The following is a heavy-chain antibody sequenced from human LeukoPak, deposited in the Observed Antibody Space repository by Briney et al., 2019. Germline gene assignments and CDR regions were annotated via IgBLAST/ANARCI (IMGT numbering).Heavy chain of an antibody. CDR3: ARQCSYCTNGVCPFDY. Sequence: SETLSLTCTVSGGSISSYYWSWIRQPPGKGLEWIGYIYTSGSTNYNPSLKSRVTISVDTSKNQFSLKLSSVTAADTAVYYCARQCSYCTNGVCPFDYWGQGTLVTVSS. CDR1: GGSISSYY. CDR2: IYTSGST. J-gene: IGHJ4*02. D-gene: IGHD2-8*01. V-gene: IGHV4-4*09.